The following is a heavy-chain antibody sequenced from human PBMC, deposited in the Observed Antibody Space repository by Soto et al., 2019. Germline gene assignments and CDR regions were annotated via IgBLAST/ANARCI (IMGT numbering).Heavy chain of an antibody. CDR2: IIPIFGTA. J-gene: IGHJ5*02. Sequence: AVKVSCKASGGTFSSYAISWVRQAPGQGLEWMGGIIPIFGTANYAQKFQGRVTITADGSTSTAYMELSSLRSEDTAVYYCARDIAAIYSGYDPDWFDPWGQGTLVTVSS. CDR1: GGTFSSYA. V-gene: IGHV1-69*13. CDR3: ARDIAAIYSGYDPDWFDP. D-gene: IGHD5-12*01.